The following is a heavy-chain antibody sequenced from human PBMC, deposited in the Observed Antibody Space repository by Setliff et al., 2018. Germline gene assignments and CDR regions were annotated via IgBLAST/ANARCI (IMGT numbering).Heavy chain of an antibody. CDR2: IRYDGSNK. Sequence: PGGSLRLSCVASGFAFSTYGMYWVRQAPGKGLEWVAFIRYDGSNKYYADSVKGRFTISRDNSKNILSLQMNSLRPEDTAMYYCAKGGPYYYYYMDVWGKGTMVTVSS. CDR3: AKGGPYYYYYMDV. J-gene: IGHJ6*03. CDR1: GFAFSTYG. V-gene: IGHV3-30*02.